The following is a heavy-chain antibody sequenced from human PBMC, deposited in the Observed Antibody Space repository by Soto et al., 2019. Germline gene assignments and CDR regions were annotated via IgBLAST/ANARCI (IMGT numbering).Heavy chain of an antibody. D-gene: IGHD5-18*01. CDR1: GDSISPYY. Sequence: QVQLQESGPGLVKPSETLSLTCTVSGDSISPYYWTWIRQPPGKGLEWIGYIYYSGSPSYNPSLKSRVTVSVATSKNQFSLRLSYVTAADTAMYYCARGGNTALAYYFYGMDVWGQGTTVTVSS. V-gene: IGHV4-59*01. CDR2: IYYSGSP. J-gene: IGHJ6*02. CDR3: ARGGNTALAYYFYGMDV.